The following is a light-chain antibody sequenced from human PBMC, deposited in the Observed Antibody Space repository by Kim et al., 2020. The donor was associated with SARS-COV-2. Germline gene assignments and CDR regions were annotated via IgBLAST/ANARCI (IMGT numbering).Light chain of an antibody. J-gene: IGKJ5*01. CDR2: AAS. CDR1: QDISNC. CDR3: GHSDSLL. Sequence: DIQMTQSPSSLSESVGDRVTITCQASQDISNCLKWFQQTLGKAPKILLYAASNLEAGVPSSVSGPGSGTDPTLTISSLQPEDVTTYYCGHSDSLLFGQGTRLEIK. V-gene: IGKV1-33*01.